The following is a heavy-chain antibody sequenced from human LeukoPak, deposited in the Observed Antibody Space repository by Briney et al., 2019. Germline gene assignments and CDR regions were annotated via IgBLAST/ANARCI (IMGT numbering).Heavy chain of an antibody. J-gene: IGHJ6*03. CDR2: IYSGGST. CDR3: ARDLNYYYYMDV. V-gene: IGHV3-53*01. Sequence: GGSLRLSCAASGFTVSSNYMSWVRQPPGKGLEWVSVIYSGGSTYYADSVKGRFTISRDNAKNSLYLQMNSLRAEDTAVYYCARDLNYYYYMDVWGKGTTVTVSS. CDR1: GFTVSSNY.